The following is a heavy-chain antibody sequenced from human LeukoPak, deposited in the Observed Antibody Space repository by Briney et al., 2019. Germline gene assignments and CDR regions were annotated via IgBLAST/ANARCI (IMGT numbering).Heavy chain of an antibody. CDR2: IKQDGSEK. D-gene: IGHD5-24*01. J-gene: IGHJ4*02. CDR1: GFTFSSYW. CDR3: ARGSRGWLQLNYFDY. V-gene: IGHV3-7*03. Sequence: GGSLRLSCAASGFTFSSYWMTWVRQAPGKGLEWVANIKQDGSEKYYVDSVKGRFTISRDNAKNSLYLQMNSLRAEDTAVYYCARGSRGWLQLNYFDYWGQGTLVTVSS.